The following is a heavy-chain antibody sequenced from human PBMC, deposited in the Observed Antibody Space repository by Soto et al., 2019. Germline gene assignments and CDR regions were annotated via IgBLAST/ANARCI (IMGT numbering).Heavy chain of an antibody. Sequence: SETLSLTCAVYGGSFSGYYWSRIRQPPGKGLEWIGEINHSGSTNYNPSLKSRVTISVDTSKNQFSLKLSSVTAADTAVYYCARRLGSGSYSVYNWFDPWGQGTLVTVS. D-gene: IGHD1-26*01. CDR3: ARRLGSGSYSVYNWFDP. V-gene: IGHV4-34*01. CDR1: GGSFSGYY. J-gene: IGHJ5*02. CDR2: INHSGST.